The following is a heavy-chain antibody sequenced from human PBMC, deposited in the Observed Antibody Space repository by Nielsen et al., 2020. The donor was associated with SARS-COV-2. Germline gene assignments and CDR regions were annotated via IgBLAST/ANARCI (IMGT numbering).Heavy chain of an antibody. J-gene: IGHJ4*02. Sequence: GGSLRLSCAASGFTVSSNYMSWVRQAPGKGLVWVSRINSDGSSTSYADSVKGRFTISRDNAKNTLYLQMNSLRAEDTAVYYCARGGATNFDYWGQGTLVTVSS. V-gene: IGHV3-74*01. CDR1: GFTVSSNY. D-gene: IGHD1-26*01. CDR2: INSDGSST. CDR3: ARGGATNFDY.